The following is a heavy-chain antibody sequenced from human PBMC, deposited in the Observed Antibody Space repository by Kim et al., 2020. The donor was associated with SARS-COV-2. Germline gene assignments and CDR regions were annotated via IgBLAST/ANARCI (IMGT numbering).Heavy chain of an antibody. CDR2: IYPADSEP. D-gene: IGHD6-13*01. V-gene: IGHV5-51*01. J-gene: IGHJ5*01. CDR3: ARHRRPGTWFDS. Sequence: GESLKISCKDSEYSFTSYWIGWVRQMPGKGLEWLGIIYPADSEPKYNPSFQGQVTISADRSINTAYLQWSSLKASDPAMYYCARHRRPGTWFDSWGQGTLVTVSS. CDR1: EYSFTSYW.